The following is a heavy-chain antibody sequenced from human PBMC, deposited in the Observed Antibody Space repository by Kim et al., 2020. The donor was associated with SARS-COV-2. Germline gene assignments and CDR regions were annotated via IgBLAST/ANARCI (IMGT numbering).Heavy chain of an antibody. CDR1: GFTFSSYD. D-gene: IGHD1-20*01. J-gene: IGHJ2*01. CDR2: IGTKADT. Sequence: GGSLRLSCAASGFTFSSYDMHWVRQGTEKCLEWVSSIGTKADTYYPDSVKDRFTISRENAKDSFYLQMNSLRAEDTAVYYCARGPIEEGIRATKGYFDLWGRSTVVTVSS. CDR3: ARGPIEEGIRATKGYFDL. V-gene: IGHV3-13*04.